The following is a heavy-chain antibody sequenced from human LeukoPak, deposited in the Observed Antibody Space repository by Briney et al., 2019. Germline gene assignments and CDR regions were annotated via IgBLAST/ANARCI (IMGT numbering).Heavy chain of an antibody. J-gene: IGHJ4*02. CDR3: ARVHGYSSSWYSSYYFDY. D-gene: IGHD6-13*01. V-gene: IGHV3-53*01. CDR1: GFTVSSNY. CDR2: IYSGGST. Sequence: PGGSLRLSCAASGFTVSSNYVSWVRQAPGKGLEWVSVIYSGGSTYYADSVKGRFTISRDNSKNTLCLQMNSLRAEDTAVYYCARVHGYSSSWYSSYYFDYWGQGTLVTVSS.